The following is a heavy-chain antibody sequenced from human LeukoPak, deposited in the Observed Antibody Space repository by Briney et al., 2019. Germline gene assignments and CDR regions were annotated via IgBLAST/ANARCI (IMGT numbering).Heavy chain of an antibody. V-gene: IGHV4-39*07. CDR1: GGSIGGSSYY. Sequence: RPSETLSLTCSVSGGSIGGSSYYWDWIRQPPGKGLEWIGSMYYSGSTYYNPSLKSRVTISIDTSKNQFSLKLNSVTAADTAVYYCARGTSPSSSCYDYWGQGTLVTVSS. CDR3: ARGTSPSSSCYDY. CDR2: MYYSGST. D-gene: IGHD6-13*01. J-gene: IGHJ4*02.